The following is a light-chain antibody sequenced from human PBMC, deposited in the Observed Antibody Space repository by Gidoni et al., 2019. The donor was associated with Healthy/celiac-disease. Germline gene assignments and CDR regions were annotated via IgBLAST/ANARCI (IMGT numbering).Light chain of an antibody. V-gene: IGKV1-5*03. CDR1: QSISSW. CDR2: KAS. CDR3: QQYNSNFFT. J-gene: IGKJ3*01. Sequence: DLQMTQSPSPLSASVGDRVTITCRASQSISSWLAWYQQKPGKAPKLLIFKASSLESGVPSRFSGSGSGTEFTLTISSLQPDDFATYYCQQYNSNFFTFGPGTKVDIK.